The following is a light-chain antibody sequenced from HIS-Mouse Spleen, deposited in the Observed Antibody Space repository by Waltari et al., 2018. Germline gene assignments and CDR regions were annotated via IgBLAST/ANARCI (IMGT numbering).Light chain of an antibody. CDR3: SSYTSSSTVV. CDR2: DVS. J-gene: IGLJ2*01. Sequence: QSALTQPASVSGSPGQSITISCTGTRSAVGGYNYVTWYQQHPGKAPKLMIYDVSNRPSGVSNRFSGSQSGTTASLTISGLQAEDEADYYCSSYTSSSTVVFGGGTKLTVL. V-gene: IGLV2-14*03. CDR1: RSAVGGYNY.